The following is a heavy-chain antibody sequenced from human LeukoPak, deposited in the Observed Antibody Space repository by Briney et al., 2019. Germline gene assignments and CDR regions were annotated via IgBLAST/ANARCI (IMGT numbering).Heavy chain of an antibody. Sequence: PGGSLRLSCAASGFTFSSYSMNWVRQAPGKGLEWVSYISSSSSTIYYADSVKGRFTISRDNAKNSLYLQMNSLRAEDTAVYYCAREAEPYYYYMDVWGKGTTVTVSS. V-gene: IGHV3-48*01. J-gene: IGHJ6*03. D-gene: IGHD1-14*01. CDR2: ISSSSSTI. CDR1: GFTFSSYS. CDR3: AREAEPYYYYMDV.